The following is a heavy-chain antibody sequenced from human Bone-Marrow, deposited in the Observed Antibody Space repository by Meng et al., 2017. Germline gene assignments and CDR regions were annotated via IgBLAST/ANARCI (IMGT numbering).Heavy chain of an antibody. V-gene: IGHV3-23*01. CDR2: IGGSGGST. Sequence: GGSLRLSCAASGFTFSSYAMSWVRQAPGKGLEWVSTIGGSGGSTYYLDSVKGRFTISRDDSKNTLYLQMNSLRTEDTALYYCAINRAGYCSGGSCYDYWGRGTLVTVSS. D-gene: IGHD2-15*01. CDR3: AINRAGYCSGGSCYDY. J-gene: IGHJ4*02. CDR1: GFTFSSYA.